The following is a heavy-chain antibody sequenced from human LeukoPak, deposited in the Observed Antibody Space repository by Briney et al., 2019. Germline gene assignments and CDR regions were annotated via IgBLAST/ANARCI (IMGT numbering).Heavy chain of an antibody. Sequence: ASVKVYCKASGRTFTSYYMPWVRQAPGQGLEWMGIINPSGGSTSYAQKFQGRVTMTRDMSTSTVYMELSSLRSDDTAVYYCARDRDMTTVTIDYWGQGTLVTVSS. CDR1: GRTFTSYY. CDR3: ARDRDMTTVTIDY. V-gene: IGHV1-46*01. J-gene: IGHJ4*02. CDR2: INPSGGST. D-gene: IGHD4-17*01.